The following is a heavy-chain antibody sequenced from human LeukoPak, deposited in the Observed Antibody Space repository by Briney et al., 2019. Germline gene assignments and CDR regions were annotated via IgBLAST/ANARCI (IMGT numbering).Heavy chain of an antibody. CDR3: ARDSWEDDIETFDY. Sequence: ASVNVSCKASGYTFTSYGISWVRQAPGQGLEWMGWISAYNGNTNYAQKLQGRVTMTTDTSTSTAYMELRSLRSDDTAVYYCARDSWEDDIETFDYWGQGTLVTVSS. D-gene: IGHD3-9*01. V-gene: IGHV1-18*01. CDR2: ISAYNGNT. J-gene: IGHJ4*02. CDR1: GYTFTSYG.